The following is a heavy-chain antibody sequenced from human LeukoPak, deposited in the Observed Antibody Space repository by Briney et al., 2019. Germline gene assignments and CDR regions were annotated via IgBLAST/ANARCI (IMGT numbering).Heavy chain of an antibody. V-gene: IGHV4-30-4*01. D-gene: IGHD3-10*01. CDR3: ARENLWFGELLYFVWFDP. CDR2: IYYSGST. J-gene: IGHJ5*02. Sequence: KTSETLSLTCTVSGVSISSGDYYWSWIRQPPGKGLEWIGYIYYSGSTYYNPSLKSRVTISVDTSKNQFSLKLNSVTAADTAVYYCARENLWFGELLYFVWFDPWGQGTLVTVSS. CDR1: GVSISSGDYY.